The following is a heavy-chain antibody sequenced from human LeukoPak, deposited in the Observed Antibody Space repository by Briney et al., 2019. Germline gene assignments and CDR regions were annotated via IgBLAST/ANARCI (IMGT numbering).Heavy chain of an antibody. CDR2: VKKDGSEK. V-gene: IGHV3-7*03. Sequence: GGSPRHSCAASGLTSSNNWMKWVRQAPGKGLEWVASVKKDGSEKYYVDSVKGRFTTSRDNSKNTLYLQMNSLRAEDTAVFYCANAVITTEKYYFDCWGQGTLVTVSS. D-gene: IGHD3-22*01. CDR3: ANAVITTEKYYFDC. CDR1: GLTSSNNW. J-gene: IGHJ4*02.